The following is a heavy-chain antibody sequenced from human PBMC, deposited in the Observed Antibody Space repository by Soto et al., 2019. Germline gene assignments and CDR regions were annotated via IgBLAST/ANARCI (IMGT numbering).Heavy chain of an antibody. J-gene: IGHJ6*02. CDR2: IFGDDYK. Sequence: QITLKESGPTLVKPTQTLTLTCTFSGFSLNTSEVGMGWIRQPPGKALEWLAVIFGDDYKRSSPSLKSRVTINKDTSKNQVVLIITDMHPVDTATYFCEHMDYDYSGLDVWGQGTPVTVSS. CDR3: EHMDYDYSGLDV. CDR1: GFSLNTSEVG. V-gene: IGHV2-5*02. D-gene: IGHD3-22*01.